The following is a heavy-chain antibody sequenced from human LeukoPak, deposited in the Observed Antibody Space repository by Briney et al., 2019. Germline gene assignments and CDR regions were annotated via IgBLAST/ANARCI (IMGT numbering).Heavy chain of an antibody. V-gene: IGHV4-59*01. CDR1: GGSISPYY. CDR3: ARSTGFYVWLDP. Sequence: SETLSLTCTVSGGSISPYYWAWIRQSPGKGLEWIGNIYYSGSTNYNPSLKSRVTISLDTSQNQFSLKMRSVPAADTAVYYCARSTGFYVWLDPWGQGTLVTVSS. J-gene: IGHJ5*02. D-gene: IGHD3-9*01. CDR2: IYYSGST.